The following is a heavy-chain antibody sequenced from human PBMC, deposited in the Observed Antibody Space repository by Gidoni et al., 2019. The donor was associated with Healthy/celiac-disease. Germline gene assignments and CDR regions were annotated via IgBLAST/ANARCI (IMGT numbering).Heavy chain of an antibody. Sequence: EVKLVESGGDLVQPGRSLRLSCAASGFTFDDYAMHWVRQAPGKGLEWVSGISWNSGSMGYAGSVKGRFTISRDNAKHSLYLQMSSLRTEDTALYYCAKDLNHLGELSPDAFDIWGQGTMVTVSS. CDR2: ISWNSGSM. CDR1: GFTFDDYA. V-gene: IGHV3-9*01. J-gene: IGHJ3*02. D-gene: IGHD3-16*02. CDR3: AKDLNHLGELSPDAFDI.